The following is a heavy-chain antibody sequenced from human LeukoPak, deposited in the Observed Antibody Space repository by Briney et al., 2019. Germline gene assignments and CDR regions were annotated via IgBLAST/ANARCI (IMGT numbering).Heavy chain of an antibody. V-gene: IGHV4-4*07. CDR3: AKDSSTWGNLAGHFDS. D-gene: IGHD6-13*01. J-gene: IGHJ4*02. CDR2: FYASGAT. Sequence: SETLSLICTVSGGSIVSHYWNWIRQPAGRGLEWIGRFYASGATNTSPSLKSRVTMSVDTSKNQFSLKLSSVTAADTAVYYCAKDSSTWGNLAGHFDSWGQGTLVTVSS. CDR1: GGSIVSHY.